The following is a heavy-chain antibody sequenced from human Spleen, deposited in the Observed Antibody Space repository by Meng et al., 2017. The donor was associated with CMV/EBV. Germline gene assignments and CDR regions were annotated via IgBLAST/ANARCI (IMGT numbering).Heavy chain of an antibody. V-gene: IGHV4-30-4*08. CDR1: GGSISGSYYS. Sequence: SETLSLTCTVSGGSISGSYYSWAWVRQPLGKGLEWIGYIYYSGSTYYNPSLKSRVTISVDTSKNQFSLKLSSVTAADTAVYYCARGYIVVVPALGASTNHWFDPWGQGTLVTVSS. CDR2: IYYSGST. J-gene: IGHJ5*02. CDR3: ARGYIVVVPALGASTNHWFDP. D-gene: IGHD2-2*01.